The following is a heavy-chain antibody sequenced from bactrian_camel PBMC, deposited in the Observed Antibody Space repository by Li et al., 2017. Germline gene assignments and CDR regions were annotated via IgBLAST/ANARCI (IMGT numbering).Heavy chain of an antibody. CDR2: IRSDGMT. J-gene: IGHJ4*01. D-gene: IGHD7*01. CDR3: AAVSCPRGVVVAAADQYEH. Sequence: HVQLVESGGGSVQAGRSLRLYCTASGYSSLCMGWFRQAPGKEREGVADIRSDGMTNHADSVKGRFTISKDKAKSIVHLQMNSLQPEDTGVYSCAAVSCPRGVVVAAADQYEHWGQGTQVTVS. CDR1: GYSSLC. V-gene: IGHV3S53*01.